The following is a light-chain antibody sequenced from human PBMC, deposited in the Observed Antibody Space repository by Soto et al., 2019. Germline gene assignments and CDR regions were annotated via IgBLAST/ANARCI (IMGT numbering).Light chain of an antibody. V-gene: IGKV1-39*01. CDR3: QHSYANPRT. CDR2: GAS. J-gene: IGKJ1*01. CDR1: QNIGIY. Sequence: DIQLTQSPSSLSASVGDRVTITCLASQNIGIYLNWYHQKAGKAPKLLVFGASTLQSGVPPRFSGSGSGTEFTLSIGSLQPEDFATYYCQHSYANPRTFGQGTKVEFK.